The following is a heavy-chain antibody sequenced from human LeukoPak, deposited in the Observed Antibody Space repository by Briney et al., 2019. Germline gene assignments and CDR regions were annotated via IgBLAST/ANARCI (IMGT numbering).Heavy chain of an antibody. D-gene: IGHD6-6*01. J-gene: IGHJ4*02. CDR1: GFTFSRNG. CDR3: ARALEYSSHFDY. Sequence: GGSLRLSCAASGFTFSRNGMHWVRQAPGKGLEWVAVVSYDGGSQYYADSVKGRFTISRDNSKNMVYLQMSSLRAEDTAVYYCARALEYSSHFDYWGQGTLVTVSS. V-gene: IGHV3-30*03. CDR2: VSYDGGSQ.